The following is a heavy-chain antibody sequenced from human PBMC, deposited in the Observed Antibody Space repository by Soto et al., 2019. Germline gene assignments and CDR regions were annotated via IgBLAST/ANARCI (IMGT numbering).Heavy chain of an antibody. Sequence: EVQLLESGGGLVQPGGSLRLSCAASGFTFSSYAMSWVRQAPGKGLEWVSAISGSGGSTYYADSVKGRFTISRDNSKSALYLQMNSRGGEDTAVAYCAKIGDGYNLWGQGTLVTVSS. CDR1: GFTFSSYA. J-gene: IGHJ4*02. CDR3: AKIGDGYNL. D-gene: IGHD5-12*01. CDR2: ISGSGGST. V-gene: IGHV3-23*01.